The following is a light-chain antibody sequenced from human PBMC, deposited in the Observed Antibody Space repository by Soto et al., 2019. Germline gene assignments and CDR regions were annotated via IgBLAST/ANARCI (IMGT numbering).Light chain of an antibody. CDR3: QQYGGSPIT. J-gene: IGKJ5*01. V-gene: IGKV3-20*01. CDR1: QSVTTR. CDR2: GAS. Sequence: IVLTQSPGTLSLSPVERVTLSCRARQSVTTRLAWYQHKPVQAPRLLMSGASSRASGVPVRFSGSGSGTDFTLTISRLEPEDFALYYCQQYGGSPITFGLGTRLEIK.